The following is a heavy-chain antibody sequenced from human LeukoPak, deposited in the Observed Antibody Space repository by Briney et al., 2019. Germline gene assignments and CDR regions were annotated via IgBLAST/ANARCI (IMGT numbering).Heavy chain of an antibody. V-gene: IGHV1-18*01. Sequence: ASVKVSCKASGYTFTSYGISWARQAPGQGLEWMGWISAYNGNTNYAQKLQGRVTMTTDTSTSTAYMELRSLRSDDTAVYYCARIYFEGITMIVVVPGDYWGQGTLVTVSS. D-gene: IGHD3-22*01. CDR1: GYTFTSYG. J-gene: IGHJ4*02. CDR3: ARIYFEGITMIVVVPGDY. CDR2: ISAYNGNT.